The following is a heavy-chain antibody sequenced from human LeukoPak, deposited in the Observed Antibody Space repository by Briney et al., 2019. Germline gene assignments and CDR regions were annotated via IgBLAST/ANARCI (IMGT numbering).Heavy chain of an antibody. CDR1: GYTFTGYY. CDR2: INPNSGGT. J-gene: IGHJ4*02. Sequence: GASVEVSCKASGYTFTGYYMHWVRQAPGQGLEWMGRINPNSGGTNYAQKFQGRVTMTRDTSISTAYMELSRLRSDDTAVYYCARQSIAAAGTGDYWGLGTLVTVSS. V-gene: IGHV1-2*06. D-gene: IGHD6-13*01. CDR3: ARQSIAAAGTGDY.